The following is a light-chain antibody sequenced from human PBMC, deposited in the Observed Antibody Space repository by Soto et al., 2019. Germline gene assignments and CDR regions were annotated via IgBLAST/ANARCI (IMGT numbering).Light chain of an antibody. CDR2: RNS. CDR3: AAWDDSLSGVV. Sequence: QAVVTQPPSASGTPGQRVTISCSGSSSNIGSNYVYWYQQLPGTVPQLLIYRNSERPSGVPDRFSGSKSGTSAFLAISGLRSEDEADYYCAAWDDSLSGVVFGGGTKVTVL. CDR1: SSNIGSNY. V-gene: IGLV1-47*01. J-gene: IGLJ2*01.